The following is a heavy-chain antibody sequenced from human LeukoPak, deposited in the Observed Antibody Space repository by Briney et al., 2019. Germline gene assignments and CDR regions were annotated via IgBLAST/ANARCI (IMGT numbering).Heavy chain of an antibody. CDR3: ARVGYYDFWSGYY. D-gene: IGHD3-3*01. CDR1: GFTFSNAW. CDR2: IRQDGSEK. Sequence: PGGSLRLSCAASGFTFSNAWMSWVRQAPGKGLEWVANIRQDGSEKYYVDSVKGRFTISRDNAKNSLYLQMSSLRAEDTAVYYCARVGYYDFWSGYYWGQGTLVTVSS. J-gene: IGHJ4*02. V-gene: IGHV3-7*01.